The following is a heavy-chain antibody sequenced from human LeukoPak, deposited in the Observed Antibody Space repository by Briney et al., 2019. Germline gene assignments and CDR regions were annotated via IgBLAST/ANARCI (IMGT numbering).Heavy chain of an antibody. J-gene: IGHJ1*01. Sequence: ASVKVSCKASGGTFSSYTISWVRQAPGQGLEWMGRIIPILGIANYAQKFQGRVTITADKSTSTAYMELSSLRSEDTAVYFFARQASSGYSYWRQGTLVTVSS. CDR1: GGTFSSYT. CDR3: ARQASSGYSY. D-gene: IGHD3-22*01. V-gene: IGHV1-69*02. CDR2: IIPILGIA.